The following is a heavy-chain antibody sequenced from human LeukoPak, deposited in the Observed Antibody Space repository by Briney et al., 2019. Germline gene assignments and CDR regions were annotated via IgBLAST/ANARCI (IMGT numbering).Heavy chain of an antibody. V-gene: IGHV4-59*02. D-gene: IGHD5-12*01. J-gene: IGHJ4*02. CDR2: IYYSGST. Sequence: PSETLSLTWNVSCGSVRSHHWTSVRQPPGKGLEWIAYIYYSGSTNYNPSLKSRVTISLDTSQNQFSLKLSSVTAADTAVYYCARAHSYSGFAEADYWGQGTLVTVSS. CDR1: CGSVRSHH. CDR3: ARAHSYSGFAEADY.